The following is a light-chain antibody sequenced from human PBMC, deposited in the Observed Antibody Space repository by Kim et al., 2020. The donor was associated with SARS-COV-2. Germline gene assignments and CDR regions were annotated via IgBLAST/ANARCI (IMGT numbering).Light chain of an antibody. J-gene: IGKJ4*01. CDR1: HSFSKW. V-gene: IGKV1-5*03. CDR3: QQYWSSPLT. CDR2: SAS. Sequence: SASVGDKFPTTCRASHSFSKWLAWYQRNPGKAPELLISSASTLESGVPSRFNGSGSGTEFSLTVSSLQPGDFATYYCQQYWSSPLTFGGGTKVDIK.